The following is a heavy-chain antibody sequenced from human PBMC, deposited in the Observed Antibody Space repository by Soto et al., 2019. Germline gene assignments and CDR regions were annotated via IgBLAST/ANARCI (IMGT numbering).Heavy chain of an antibody. Sequence: PGGSLRLSGAASGFTFSSYAMSWVRQAPGKGLEWVSAISGSGGSTHYADSVKGRFTISRDNSKNTLYLQMNSLRAEDTAVYYCAKDLLYYYDSSGYRLWGQGTLVNVSS. V-gene: IGHV3-23*01. D-gene: IGHD3-22*01. CDR3: AKDLLYYYDSSGYRL. CDR2: ISGSGGST. CDR1: GFTFSSYA. J-gene: IGHJ4*02.